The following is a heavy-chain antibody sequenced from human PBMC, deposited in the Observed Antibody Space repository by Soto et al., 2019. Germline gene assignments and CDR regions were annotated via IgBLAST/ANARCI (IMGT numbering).Heavy chain of an antibody. CDR1: GFTFSSYA. V-gene: IGHV3-23*01. CDR3: AKESYYDILTGYRTGY. D-gene: IGHD3-9*01. J-gene: IGHJ4*02. Sequence: PGVSLRLSCAASGFTFSSYAMSWVRQAPGKGLEWVSAISGSGGSTYYADSVKGRFTISRDNSKNTLYLQMNSLRAEDTAVYYCAKESYYDILTGYRTGYWGQGTLVTVSS. CDR2: ISGSGGST.